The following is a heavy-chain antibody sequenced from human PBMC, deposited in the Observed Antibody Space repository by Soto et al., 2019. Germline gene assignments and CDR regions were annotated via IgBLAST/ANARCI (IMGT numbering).Heavy chain of an antibody. Sequence: GESLKISCKGSGYSFTSYWIGWVRQMPGKGLEWMGIIYPGDSDTRYSPSLQGQVTISADKSISTAYLQWSSLKASDTAMYYCARHNIGSGWYGGASTGPLKVYYYGMDVWGQGTTVTVSS. V-gene: IGHV5-51*01. CDR2: IYPGDSDT. J-gene: IGHJ6*02. D-gene: IGHD6-19*01. CDR1: GYSFTSYW. CDR3: ARHNIGSGWYGGASTGPLKVYYYGMDV.